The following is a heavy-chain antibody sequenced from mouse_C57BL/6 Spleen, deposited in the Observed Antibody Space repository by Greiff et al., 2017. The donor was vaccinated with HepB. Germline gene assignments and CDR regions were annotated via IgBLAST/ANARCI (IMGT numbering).Heavy chain of an antibody. J-gene: IGHJ2*01. CDR2: ISYDGSN. V-gene: IGHV3-6*01. Sequence: ESGPGLVKPSQSLSLTCSVTGYSITSGYYWNWIRQFPGNKLEWMGYISYDGSNNYNPSLKNRISITRDTSKNQFFLKLNSVTTEDTATYYCARDGGEFDYWGQGTTLTVSS. CDR1: GYSITSGYY. CDR3: ARDGGEFDY.